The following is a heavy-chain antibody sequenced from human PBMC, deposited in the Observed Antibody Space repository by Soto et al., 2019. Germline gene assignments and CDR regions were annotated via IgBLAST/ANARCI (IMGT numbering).Heavy chain of an antibody. CDR3: VKPIWGGTVTSDFQH. CDR1: GFTFNSHG. CDR2: LSYDGINK. Sequence: QVQLVESGGGVVQPGRSLRLSCTASGFTFNSHGMHWVRQAPGKGLEWVAGLSYDGINKFYLDSVKGRFTISRDNAKNTVSLQMNSLRADDTALYFCVKPIWGGTVTSDFQHWGQCTLVSVSS. D-gene: IGHD4-17*01. V-gene: IGHV3-30*18. J-gene: IGHJ1*01.